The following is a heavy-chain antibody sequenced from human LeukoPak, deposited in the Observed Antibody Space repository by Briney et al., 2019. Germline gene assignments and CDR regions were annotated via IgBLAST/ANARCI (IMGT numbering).Heavy chain of an antibody. V-gene: IGHV1-69*02. D-gene: IGHD5-18*01. CDR3: ATSGYSYGYPFDY. J-gene: IGHJ4*02. CDR1: GGTFSSYT. CDR2: IIPILGIA. Sequence: SVKVSCKASGGTFSSYTISWVRQAPGQGLEWMRRIIPILGIANYAQKFQGRVTITADKSTSTAYMELSSLRSEDTAVYYCATSGYSYGYPFDYWGQGTLVTVSS.